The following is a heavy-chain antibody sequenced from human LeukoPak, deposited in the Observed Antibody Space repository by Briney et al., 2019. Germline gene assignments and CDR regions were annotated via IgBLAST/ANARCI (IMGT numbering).Heavy chain of an antibody. V-gene: IGHV1-69*04. CDR2: IIPILGIA. CDR3: GRGFPLGYGTYYYYYYGMDV. Sequence: VASVKVSCMASGGTFISYAISWVRQAPGQGREWMGRIIPILGIANYAQKFQGRVTITADKSTSTAYMELSSLRSEDTDVYYCGRGFPLGYGTYYYYYYGMDVWGQRPRDSVS. D-gene: IGHD5-12*01. J-gene: IGHJ6*02. CDR1: GGTFISYA.